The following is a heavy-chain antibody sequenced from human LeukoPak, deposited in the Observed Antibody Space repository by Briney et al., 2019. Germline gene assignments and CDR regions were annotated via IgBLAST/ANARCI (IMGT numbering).Heavy chain of an antibody. CDR3: ARLYLWGSYRLDY. CDR2: LIYNGNT. Sequence: SETLSLICTVSGGSITSYPWSWIRQPPGKGLEWIGYLIYNGNTNYNPSLRSRVTISFDSSKSQFSLKLSSVTVADTAVYYCARLYLWGSYRLDYWGQGTLVTVSS. V-gene: IGHV4-59*13. CDR1: GGSITSYP. D-gene: IGHD3-16*02. J-gene: IGHJ4*02.